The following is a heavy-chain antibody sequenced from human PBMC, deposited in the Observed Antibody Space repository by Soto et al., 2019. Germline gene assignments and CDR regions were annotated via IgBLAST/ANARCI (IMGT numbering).Heavy chain of an antibody. J-gene: IGHJ5*02. CDR3: ARGRVYYDFWSGYYTDWFDP. D-gene: IGHD3-3*01. CDR1: GGSISSGGYS. CDR2: IYHSGST. V-gene: IGHV4-30-2*01. Sequence: PSETLSLTCAVSGGSISSGGYSWSWIRQPPGKGLEWIGYIYHSGSTYYNPSLKSRVTISVDRSKNQFSLKLSSVTAADTAVYYCARGRVYYDFWSGYYTDWFDPWGQGTLVTVS.